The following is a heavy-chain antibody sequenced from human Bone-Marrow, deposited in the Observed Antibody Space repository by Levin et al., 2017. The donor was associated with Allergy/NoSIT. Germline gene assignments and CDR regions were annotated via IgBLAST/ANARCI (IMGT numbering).Heavy chain of an antibody. CDR3: ARDSLGYSSSWYFFDL. CDR1: GFAFDRHT. V-gene: IGHV3-21*01. D-gene: IGHD5-18*01. Sequence: GGSLRLSCTASGFAFDRHTMHWVRQAPGKGLEWVASISSSGTYLFYAESLRGRFTISRDNAKNSLYLQMHSLRGDETAVYYCARDSLGYSSSWYFFDLWGQGTLVTVSS. CDR2: ISSSGTYL. J-gene: IGHJ4*02.